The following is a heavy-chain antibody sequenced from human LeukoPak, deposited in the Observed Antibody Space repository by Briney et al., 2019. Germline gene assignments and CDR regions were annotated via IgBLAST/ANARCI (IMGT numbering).Heavy chain of an antibody. CDR1: GFSLSTYF. J-gene: IGHJ4*02. CDR3: AREASGYYHVFDS. CDR2: ITNSGRST. Sequence: PGGSLRLSGEASGFSLSTYFMSWIRQAPGKGLEWVSYITNSGRSTKYADAVKGRFTISRDNAKQSVYLEMTDLRAEDTAVYYCAREASGYYHVFDSWGQGTLVTVSS. D-gene: IGHD3-3*01. V-gene: IGHV3-11*04.